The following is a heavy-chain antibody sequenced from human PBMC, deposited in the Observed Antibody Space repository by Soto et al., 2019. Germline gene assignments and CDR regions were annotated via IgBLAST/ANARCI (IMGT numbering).Heavy chain of an antibody. CDR1: GYTFTGYY. V-gene: IGHV1-2*04. CDR3: ARVGSGWYGTDAFDI. CDR2: INPNSGGT. J-gene: IGHJ3*02. D-gene: IGHD6-19*01. Sequence: GASVKVSCKASGYTFTGYYMHWVRQAPGQGLEWMGWINPNSGGTNYAQKFQGWVTMTRDTSISTAYMELSRLRSDDTAVYYCARVGSGWYGTDAFDIWGQGKMVTVSS.